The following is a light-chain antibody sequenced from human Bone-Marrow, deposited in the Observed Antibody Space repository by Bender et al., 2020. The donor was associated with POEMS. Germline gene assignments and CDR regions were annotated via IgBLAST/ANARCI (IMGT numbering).Light chain of an antibody. CDR3: QTWDSGTVL. CDR1: SGHSTYA. Sequence: QLVLTQSPSASASLGASVKLTCTLSSGHSTYAIAWHQQQPEKGPRYLMKLNSDGSHSKGDGIPDRFSASSSGAERYLTISSLQSDDEADYYCQTWDSGTVLFGGGTKLTVL. V-gene: IGLV4-69*01. CDR2: LNSDGSH. J-gene: IGLJ2*01.